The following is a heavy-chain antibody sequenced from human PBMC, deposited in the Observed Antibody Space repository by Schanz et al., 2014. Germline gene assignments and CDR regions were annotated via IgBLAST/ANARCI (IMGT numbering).Heavy chain of an antibody. CDR3: ARPRFDYGEVDY. J-gene: IGHJ4*02. CDR1: GFIFSSYA. Sequence: GQLLESGGGLIQPGGSLRLSCAASGFIFSSYAMHWVRQAPGKGLEWVAVISYDGRNKYYADSVKGRFTVSRDRFQNTLYLRMSRLRAEDTAVYYCARPRFDYGEVDYWGQGTLVTVSS. D-gene: IGHD4-17*01. CDR2: ISYDGRNK. V-gene: IGHV3-30-3*02.